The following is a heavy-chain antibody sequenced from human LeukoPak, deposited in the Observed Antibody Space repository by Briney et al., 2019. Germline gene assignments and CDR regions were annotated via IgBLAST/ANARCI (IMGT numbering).Heavy chain of an antibody. V-gene: IGHV1-2*02. CDR3: ATGEYSSSSYYFDY. CDR1: GYTFTAYY. D-gene: IGHD6-6*01. CDR2: ITPNSGGT. J-gene: IGHJ4*02. Sequence: ASVKVSCKASGYTFTAYYIHWVRQAPGQGLEWMGWITPNSGGTNYAQKFQGRVTMTRDTSISTAYMELSRLRSDDTAVYYCATGEYSSSSYYFDYWGQGTLVTVSS.